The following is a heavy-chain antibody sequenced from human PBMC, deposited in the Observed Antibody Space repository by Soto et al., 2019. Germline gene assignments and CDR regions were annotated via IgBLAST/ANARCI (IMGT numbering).Heavy chain of an antibody. D-gene: IGHD3-3*01. CDR3: AKDYDFWSGSTYYGMDV. Sequence: AGGSLRLSCAASGFTFISYGMSWVRQAPGKGLDWVSAISGSGGSTYYADSVKGRFTISRDNSKKTLYLQMNSLRAEDTAVYYCAKDYDFWSGSTYYGMDVWGQGTTVTVSS. CDR1: GFTFISYG. V-gene: IGHV3-23*01. CDR2: ISGSGGST. J-gene: IGHJ6*02.